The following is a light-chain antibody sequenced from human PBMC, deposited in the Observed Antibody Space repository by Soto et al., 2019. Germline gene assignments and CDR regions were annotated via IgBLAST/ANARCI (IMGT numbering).Light chain of an antibody. CDR1: QNVRSY. CDR3: QQSYSTPPT. Sequence: DLQMTQSPSSLSASVGDRVTIACRASQNVRSYLNWYQQKPGKAPKLLIYETSTLESGVPSKFSGTGYGTDFTLTISSLQPEDFATYYCQQSYSTPPTFGGGTKVEIK. CDR2: ETS. V-gene: IGKV1-39*01. J-gene: IGKJ4*01.